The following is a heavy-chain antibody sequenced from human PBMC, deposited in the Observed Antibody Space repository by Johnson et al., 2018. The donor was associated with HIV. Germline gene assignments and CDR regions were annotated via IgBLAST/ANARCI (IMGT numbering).Heavy chain of an antibody. CDR1: GFMFSSYG. CDR2: IWYDGSNK. J-gene: IGHJ3*02. V-gene: IGHV3-33*06. CDR3: AKDRGSPGIPAAFDI. Sequence: QVQLVESGGGVVQPGRSLRLSCAASGFMFSSYGMHWVRQAPGKGLEWVAVIWYDGSNKYYAESVKGRFTISRDTSKNTLYLQMNSLRLEDTAVYYCAKDRGSPGIPAAFDIWGQGTMVTVSS. D-gene: IGHD1-26*01.